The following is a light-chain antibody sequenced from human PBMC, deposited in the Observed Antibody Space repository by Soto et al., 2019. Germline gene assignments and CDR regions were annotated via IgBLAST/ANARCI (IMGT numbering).Light chain of an antibody. CDR1: QSISTY. Sequence: IQMTQPPSSLSASVGDRVTLTCRASQSISTYLNWYQQKPGKAPKLLIYTASTLQSGVPSRFSGSGSGADFTLTIRSLQPEDSATYYCLHDYSYPRTFGQGTKVDIK. CDR2: TAS. V-gene: IGKV1-6*01. J-gene: IGKJ1*01. CDR3: LHDYSYPRT.